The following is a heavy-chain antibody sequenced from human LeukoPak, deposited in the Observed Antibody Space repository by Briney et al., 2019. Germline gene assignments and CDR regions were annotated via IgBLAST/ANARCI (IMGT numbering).Heavy chain of an antibody. CDR2: ISGSGGST. CDR1: GFTFSSYA. D-gene: IGHD4-17*01. CDR3: AKADGDYGWYYFDY. V-gene: IGHV3-23*01. J-gene: IGHJ4*02. Sequence: GGSLRLSCAASGFTFSSYAMSWVRQAPGEGLEWVSAISGSGGSTYYADSVKGRFTISRDNSKNTLYLKMNSLRAEDTAVYYCAKADGDYGWYYFDYWGQGTLVTVSS.